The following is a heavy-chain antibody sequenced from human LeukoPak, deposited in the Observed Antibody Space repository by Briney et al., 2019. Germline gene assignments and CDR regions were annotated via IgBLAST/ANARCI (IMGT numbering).Heavy chain of an antibody. CDR3: ARSGYCSSTSCYDNYYYYYGMDV. Sequence: ASVKVSCKASGYTFTSYGINRVRQAPGQGLEWMGWNSVYNGSTNYAQKLQGRVTMTTDTSTSTAYVELRSLRSDDTAVYYCARSGYCSSTSCYDNYYYYYGMDVWGQGTTVTVSS. D-gene: IGHD2-2*01. J-gene: IGHJ6*02. CDR2: NSVYNGST. CDR1: GYTFTSYG. V-gene: IGHV1-18*01.